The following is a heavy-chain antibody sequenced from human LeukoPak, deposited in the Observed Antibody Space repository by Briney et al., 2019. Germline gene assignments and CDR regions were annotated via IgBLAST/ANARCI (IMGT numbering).Heavy chain of an antibody. D-gene: IGHD4-17*01. CDR3: ARLTPYGEYGDY. V-gene: IGHV1-8*03. J-gene: IGHJ4*02. CDR2: MNPNSGNT. Sequence: ASVKVSCKASGYTFTSYDINWVRQATGQGLEWMGWMNPNSGNTGYAQKFQGRVTITRNTSISTAYMELSGLRSEDTAVYYCARLTPYGEYGDYWGQGTLVTVSS. CDR1: GYTFTSYD.